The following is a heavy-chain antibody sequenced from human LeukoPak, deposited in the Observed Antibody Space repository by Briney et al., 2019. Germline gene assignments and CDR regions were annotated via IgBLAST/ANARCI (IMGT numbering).Heavy chain of an antibody. CDR3: ARDGPIYCSGGSCYPDWFDP. D-gene: IGHD2-15*01. CDR1: GGSISSSNW. CDR2: IYHSGST. V-gene: IGHV4-4*02. J-gene: IGHJ5*02. Sequence: SETLSLTCAVSGGSISSSNWWSWVRQPPGKGLEWVGEIYHSGSTNYNPSLKSRVTISVDKSKNQFSLKLSSVTAADTAVYYCARDGPIYCSGGSCYPDWFDPWGQGTLVTVSS.